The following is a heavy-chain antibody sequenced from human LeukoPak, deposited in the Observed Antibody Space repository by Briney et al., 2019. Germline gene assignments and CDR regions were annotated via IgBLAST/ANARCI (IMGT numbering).Heavy chain of an antibody. V-gene: IGHV3-21*01. CDR3: ARGRRDGYNLLDAFDI. Sequence: GGSLRLSCAASGFSFSSYNMNWVRQAPGKGLEWVSSIDTTSAYIHYADSVKGRFTISRDNAKNSLFLQMNSLRAEDTAVYYCARGRRDGYNLLDAFDIWGQGTVVTVSS. D-gene: IGHD5-24*01. J-gene: IGHJ3*02. CDR2: IDTTSAYI. CDR1: GFSFSSYN.